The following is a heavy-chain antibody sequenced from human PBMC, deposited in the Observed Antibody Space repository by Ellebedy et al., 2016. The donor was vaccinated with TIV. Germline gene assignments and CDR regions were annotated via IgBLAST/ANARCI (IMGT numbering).Heavy chain of an antibody. D-gene: IGHD5-24*01. CDR2: IYSGGNT. CDR1: GFTVSSNF. V-gene: IGHV3-53*01. CDR3: ARGGKRGYYYMDV. J-gene: IGHJ6*03. Sequence: GESLKISXAASGFTVSSNFMNWVRQAPGKGLEWVSVIYSGGNTYYADSVKGRFTISRDNSKNTLYLQINSLRAEDTAVYYCARGGKRGYYYMDVWGKGTTVTVSS.